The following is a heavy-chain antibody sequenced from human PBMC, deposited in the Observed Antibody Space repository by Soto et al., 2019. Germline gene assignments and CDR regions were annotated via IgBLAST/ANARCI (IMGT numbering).Heavy chain of an antibody. CDR3: ARDLAGYCSGGSCYSAFDI. Sequence: GGSLRLSCAASGFTFSSYSMNWVRQAPGKGLEWVSSISSSSSYIYYAGSVKGRFTISRDNAKNSLYLQMNSLRAEDTAVYYCARDLAGYCSGGSCYSAFDIWGQGTMVTVSS. D-gene: IGHD2-15*01. CDR2: ISSSSSYI. V-gene: IGHV3-21*01. CDR1: GFTFSSYS. J-gene: IGHJ3*02.